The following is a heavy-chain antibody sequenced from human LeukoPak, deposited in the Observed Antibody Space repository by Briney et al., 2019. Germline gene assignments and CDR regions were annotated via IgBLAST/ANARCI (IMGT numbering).Heavy chain of an antibody. Sequence: GGSLRLSCAASGFTFSSYGMHWVRQAPDKGLEWVAFIRYDASNTYYGDSVKGRFTISRDNSKSTVYLQMNRPRVEDTAMYHCAKSYGANYFDYWGQGALVIVSS. CDR2: IRYDASNT. D-gene: IGHD4-17*01. CDR3: AKSYGANYFDY. CDR1: GFTFSSYG. J-gene: IGHJ4*02. V-gene: IGHV3-30*02.